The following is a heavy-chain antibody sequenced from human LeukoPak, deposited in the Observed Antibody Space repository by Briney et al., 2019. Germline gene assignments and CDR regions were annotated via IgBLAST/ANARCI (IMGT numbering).Heavy chain of an antibody. Sequence: PGGSLRLSCAASGFTFSSYAMSWVRQAPGKGLEWVSAISGSGGSTYYADSVKGRFTISRDNSKNTLYLQMNSLRAEDTAVYYCAKVHDDYSNYYFDYWGQGTLVTVSP. V-gene: IGHV3-23*01. CDR3: AKVHDDYSNYYFDY. D-gene: IGHD4-11*01. CDR1: GFTFSSYA. J-gene: IGHJ4*02. CDR2: ISGSGGST.